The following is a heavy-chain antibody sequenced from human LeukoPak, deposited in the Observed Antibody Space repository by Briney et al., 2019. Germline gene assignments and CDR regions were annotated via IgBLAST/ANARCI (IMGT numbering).Heavy chain of an antibody. CDR3: ARVESGSRRSPDY. V-gene: IGHV5-51*01. CDR1: GYTFSIYW. Sequence: GESLKISCKGSGYTFSIYWIAWVRQMPGKGLECMGIIYAGDSDTRYSPSFQGQVTISADKSISTAYLQWSSLKVSDTAMYYCARVESGSRRSPDYWGQGTLVTVSS. J-gene: IGHJ4*02. D-gene: IGHD1-26*01. CDR2: IYAGDSDT.